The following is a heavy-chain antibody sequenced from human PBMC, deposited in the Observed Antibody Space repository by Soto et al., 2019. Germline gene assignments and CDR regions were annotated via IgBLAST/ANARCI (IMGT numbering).Heavy chain of an antibody. V-gene: IGHV2-5*01. Sequence: QITLKESGPTQVKPTQTLTLTCTVSGFSLSTIGVGVGWIRQPPGKALEWLALIFWNDDKRYSPSLRTRLTITKDTSKNQEVLTMTNMDPVDTATYYCAHTTGRSGWAIMDYWGQCNLVTVSS. CDR1: GFSLSTIGVG. J-gene: IGHJ4*02. CDR2: IFWNDDK. D-gene: IGHD6-19*01. CDR3: AHTTGRSGWAIMDY.